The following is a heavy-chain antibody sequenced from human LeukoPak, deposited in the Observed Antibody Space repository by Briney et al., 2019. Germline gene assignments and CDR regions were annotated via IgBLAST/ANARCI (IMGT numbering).Heavy chain of an antibody. D-gene: IGHD5-18*01. J-gene: IGHJ6*04. CDR1: GGTFSSYT. CDR3: ARDKIGGIQLWLGQGV. CDR2: IIPIFGTA. Sequence: SVKVSCKASGGTFSSYTISWLRQAPGQGLEWMGGIIPIFGTANYAQKFQGRVTITTDESTSTAYMELSSLRSEDTAVYYCARDKIGGIQLWLGQGVWGKGTTVTVSS. V-gene: IGHV1-69*05.